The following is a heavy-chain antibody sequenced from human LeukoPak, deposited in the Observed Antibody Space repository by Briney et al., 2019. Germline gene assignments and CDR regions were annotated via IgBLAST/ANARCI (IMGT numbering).Heavy chain of an antibody. D-gene: IGHD3-22*01. CDR3: ARGFGYYDSSGYLQAFDI. V-gene: IGHV4-30-4*02. CDR2: IYYSGST. CDR1: GGSISSGDYY. J-gene: IGHJ3*02. Sequence: PSETLSLTCTVSGGSISSGDYYWSWIRQPPGKGLEWIGYIYYSGSTYYNPSLKSRVTISVDTSKNQFSLKLSSVTAADTAVYYCARGFGYYDSSGYLQAFDIWGQGTMVTVSS.